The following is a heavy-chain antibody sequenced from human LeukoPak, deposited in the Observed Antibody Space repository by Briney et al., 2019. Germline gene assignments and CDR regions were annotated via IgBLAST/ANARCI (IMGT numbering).Heavy chain of an antibody. J-gene: IGHJ4*02. CDR2: IYYSGST. CDR1: GGSISSYY. CDR3: ARDNSNYGAFDY. V-gene: IGHV4-59*01. Sequence: SETLSLTCTVSGGSISSYYWSRIRQPPGKGLEWIGYIYYSGSTNYNPSLKSRVTISVDTSKNQFSLKLSSVTAADTAVYYCARDNSNYGAFDYWGQGTLVTVSS. D-gene: IGHD4-11*01.